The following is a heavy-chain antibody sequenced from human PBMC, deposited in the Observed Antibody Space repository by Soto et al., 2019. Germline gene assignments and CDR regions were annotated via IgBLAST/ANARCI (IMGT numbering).Heavy chain of an antibody. CDR2: IYYSGST. V-gene: IGHV4-31*03. J-gene: IGHJ5*02. CDR1: GGSISSSGYY. Sequence: QVQLQESGPGLVKPSQTLSLTCTVSGGSISSSGYYWSWIRQHPGKGLEWIGYIYYSGSTYYNPSLKSRLTISVDASKNQFSLNLSSVTAADTAVYYCARTSGYDSSGYYCFDPWGQGTLVTVPS. CDR3: ARTSGYDSSGYYCFDP. D-gene: IGHD3-22*01.